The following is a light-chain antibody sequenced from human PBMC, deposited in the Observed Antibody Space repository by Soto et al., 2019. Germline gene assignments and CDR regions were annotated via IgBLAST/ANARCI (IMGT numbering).Light chain of an antibody. CDR3: QQYNAYST. CDR2: QAS. V-gene: IGKV1-5*03. Sequence: DIPMTQSPSTLSASVGDRVTITCRASQSIRSWLAWYQQKPGKAPKLLIYQASTLGSGVPSRFSGSGSGTEFTLTISCLQPDDFATYYCQQYNAYSTFGQGTKLEIK. J-gene: IGKJ2*01. CDR1: QSIRSW.